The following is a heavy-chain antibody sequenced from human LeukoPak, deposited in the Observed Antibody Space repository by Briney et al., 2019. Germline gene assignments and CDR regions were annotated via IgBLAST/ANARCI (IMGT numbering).Heavy chain of an antibody. D-gene: IGHD3-22*01. Sequence: PSETLSLTCTVSGGSISSSSYYWGWIRQPPGKGLEWIGSIYYSGSTYYNPSLKSRVTISVDTSKNQFSLKLSSVTAADTAVYYCSRITPSYYYDSSGSPVGAFDIWGQGTMVTVSS. CDR1: GGSISSSSYY. J-gene: IGHJ3*02. CDR2: IYYSGST. CDR3: SRITPSYYYDSSGSPVGAFDI. V-gene: IGHV4-39*01.